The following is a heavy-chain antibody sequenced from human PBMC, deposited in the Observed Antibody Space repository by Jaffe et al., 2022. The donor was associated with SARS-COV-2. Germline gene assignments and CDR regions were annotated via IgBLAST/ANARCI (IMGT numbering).Heavy chain of an antibody. J-gene: IGHJ6*02. CDR3: ARGFITMVRGDGYGMDV. V-gene: IGHV3-66*02. D-gene: IGHD3-10*01. CDR1: GFTVSSNY. Sequence: EVQLVESGGGLVQPGGSLRLSCAASGFTVSSNYMSWVRQAPGKGLEWVSVIYSGGSTYYADSVKGRFTISRDNSKNTLYLQMNSLRAEDTAVYYCARGFITMVRGDGYGMDVWGQGTTVTVSS. CDR2: IYSGGST.